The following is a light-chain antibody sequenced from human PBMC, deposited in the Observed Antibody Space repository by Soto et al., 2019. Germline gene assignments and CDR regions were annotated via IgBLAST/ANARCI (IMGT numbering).Light chain of an antibody. Sequence: DIQMTQSPSSLSASVGDRVTITCRASQDIENYLAWYQQRPGKVPKLLIYGATTLQPGVPSRFSGSGSGTDFTLTISSLQPEDVATYYCQNCKSAGFAFGPGTKVYTK. J-gene: IGKJ3*01. CDR1: QDIENY. V-gene: IGKV1-27*01. CDR2: GAT. CDR3: QNCKSAGFA.